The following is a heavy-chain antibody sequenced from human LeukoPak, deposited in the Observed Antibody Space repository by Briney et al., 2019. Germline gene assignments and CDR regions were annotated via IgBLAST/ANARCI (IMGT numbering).Heavy chain of an antibody. CDR3: AKSGYNRFDY. V-gene: IGHV3-11*01. D-gene: IGHD5-24*01. Sequence: GGSLRLSCAASGFTFSDYYMSWIRQAPGKGLEWISYISSSGTSIYYADSVKGRFTISRDNSKNTLYLQMNSLRADDTAVYYCAKSGYNRFDYWGQGTLVTVSS. CDR1: GFTFSDYY. CDR2: ISSSGTSI. J-gene: IGHJ4*02.